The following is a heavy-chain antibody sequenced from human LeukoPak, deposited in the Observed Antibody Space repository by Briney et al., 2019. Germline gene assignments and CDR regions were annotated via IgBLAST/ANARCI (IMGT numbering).Heavy chain of an antibody. CDR2: ISAYNGNT. D-gene: IGHD2-2*02. J-gene: IGHJ4*02. Sequence: ASVKVSCKASGYTFTSYGISWVRQAPGQGLEWIGWISAYNGNTNYAQKLQGRVTMTTDTSTSTAYMELRSLRSDDTAVYYCARSLGYCSSTSCYTLASFDYWGQGTLVTVSS. CDR1: GYTFTSYG. CDR3: ARSLGYCSSTSCYTLASFDY. V-gene: IGHV1-18*01.